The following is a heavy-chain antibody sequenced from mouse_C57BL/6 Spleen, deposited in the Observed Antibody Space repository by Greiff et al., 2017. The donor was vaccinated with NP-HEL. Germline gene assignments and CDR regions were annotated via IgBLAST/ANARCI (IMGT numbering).Heavy chain of an antibody. CDR3: ARDTTVVAPFDY. CDR2: IDPEDGET. CDR1: GFNIKDYY. J-gene: IGHJ2*01. D-gene: IGHD1-1*01. Sequence: EVQLQQSGAELVKPGASVKLSCTASGFNIKDYYMHWVKQRTEQGLEWIGRIDPEDGETKYAPTFQGKATITADTSSNTAYMQLSSLTSEDTAVYYCARDTTVVAPFDYWGQGTTLTVSS. V-gene: IGHV14-2*01.